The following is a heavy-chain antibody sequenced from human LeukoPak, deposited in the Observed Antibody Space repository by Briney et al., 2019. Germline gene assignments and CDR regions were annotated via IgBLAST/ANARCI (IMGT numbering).Heavy chain of an antibody. D-gene: IGHD5-12*01. V-gene: IGHV1-8*01. CDR1: GYTLTSYD. CDR2: MNPNSGNT. J-gene: IGHJ5*02. CDR3: ARASGCETNWFDP. Sequence: ASVKVSCKASGYTLTSYDINWVRQATGQGREWMGWMNPNSGNTGYAQTFQGRVTMTRNTSISTAYMELSSLRSEDTAVYYCARASGCETNWFDPWGQGTLVTVSS.